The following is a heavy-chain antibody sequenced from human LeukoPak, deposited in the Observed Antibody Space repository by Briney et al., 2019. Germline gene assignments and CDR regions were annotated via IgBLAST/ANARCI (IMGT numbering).Heavy chain of an antibody. J-gene: IGHJ4*02. CDR1: GFTFSSYA. Sequence: GGSLRLSCAASGFTFSSYAMSWVRQAPGKGLEWVSAISGSGGSTYYADSVKGRFTISRDNSKNTLYLQMNSLRAEDTAVYYCAASPDYYDSSGYSYYFDYWGQGTLVTVSS. D-gene: IGHD3-22*01. CDR2: ISGSGGST. CDR3: AASPDYYDSSGYSYYFDY. V-gene: IGHV3-23*01.